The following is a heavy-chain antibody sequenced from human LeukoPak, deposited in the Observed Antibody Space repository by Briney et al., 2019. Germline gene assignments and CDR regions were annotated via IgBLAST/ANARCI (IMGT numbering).Heavy chain of an antibody. CDR2: INPNSGGT. D-gene: IGHD3-22*01. Sequence: GASVKVSCKASGYTFTGYYMHWVRQAPGQGLEWMGWINPNSGGTNYAQKFQGRVTMTRDTSISTAYMELSRLRSDDTAVYYCAVISHYYDSSGYAFDYWGQGTLVTVSS. CDR3: AVISHYYDSSGYAFDY. J-gene: IGHJ4*02. CDR1: GYTFTGYY. V-gene: IGHV1-2*02.